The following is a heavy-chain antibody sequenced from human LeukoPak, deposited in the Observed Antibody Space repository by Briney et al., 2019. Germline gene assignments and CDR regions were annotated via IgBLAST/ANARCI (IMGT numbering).Heavy chain of an antibody. CDR1: GFTFSSYA. V-gene: IGHV3-30*09. J-gene: IGHJ6*01. Sequence: GRSLRLSCAASGFTFSSYAMHWVRQAPGKGLEWVAVISYDGSNKHYADSVKGRFAISRDNSKNTLYLQMSSLRAEDTAVYYCARDQTGTDYAMDVWGQGTTVTVSS. CDR3: ARDQTGTDYAMDV. CDR2: ISYDGSNK. D-gene: IGHD1/OR15-1a*01.